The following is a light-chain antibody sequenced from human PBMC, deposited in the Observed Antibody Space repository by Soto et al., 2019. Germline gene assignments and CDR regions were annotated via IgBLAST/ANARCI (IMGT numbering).Light chain of an antibody. CDR3: QQSYSNPLS. CDR2: GAS. V-gene: IGKV1-39*01. CDR1: QGISSY. J-gene: IGKJ4*01. Sequence: DIQMTQSPSSLSASVGDRVTITCRASQGISSYLNWYQQKPGKAPKLLIYGASNLHGGVPPRFSGSGSGTDFTLSISSLQPEDFANYYCQQSYSNPLSFGGGTKVEIK.